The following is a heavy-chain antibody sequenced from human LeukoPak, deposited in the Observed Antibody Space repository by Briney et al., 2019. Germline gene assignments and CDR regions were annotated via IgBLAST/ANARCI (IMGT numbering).Heavy chain of an antibody. Sequence: GESLKISCRGSGYTFHTYWIAWVRQMPGKGLEWMGVIYPDDPTTRYSPSFRGQVTMSVDKSVSTAYLQWNSLKASDTALYYCAIEDSRPSSVHGLDAFDIWGQGTMVTVSS. CDR3: AIEDSRPSSVHGLDAFDI. D-gene: IGHD6-6*01. V-gene: IGHV5-51*01. CDR1: GYTFHTYW. J-gene: IGHJ3*02. CDR2: IYPDDPTT.